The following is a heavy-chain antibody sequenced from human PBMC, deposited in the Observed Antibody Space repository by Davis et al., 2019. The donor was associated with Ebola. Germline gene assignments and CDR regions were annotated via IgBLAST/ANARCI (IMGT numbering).Heavy chain of an antibody. D-gene: IGHD3-3*01. V-gene: IGHV1-46*01. CDR3: ARDLLEWGLHN. CDR1: GYTFTSYY. CDR2: INPSGGST. J-gene: IGHJ4*02. Sequence: ASVKVSCKASGYTFTSYYMHWVRQAPGQGLEWMGIINPSGGSTSYAQKFQGWVTMTRDTSISTAYMELSRLRSDDTAVYYCARDLLEWGLHNWGQGTLVTVSS.